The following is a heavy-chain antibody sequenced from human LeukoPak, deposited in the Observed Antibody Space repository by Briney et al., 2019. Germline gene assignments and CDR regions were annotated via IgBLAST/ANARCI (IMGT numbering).Heavy chain of an antibody. CDR2: IYTGGST. D-gene: IGHD3-16*01. V-gene: IGHV3-53*01. J-gene: IGHJ3*02. Sequence: PGGSLRLSCAASGFSVSKNYMCWVRQAPGKGLEWVSLIYTGGSTYYADSVRGRFTISRDNSKNTLYLQMNRLRDEDTAVYYCAKIVGVTDAFDIWGQGTMVTISS. CDR3: AKIVGVTDAFDI. CDR1: GFSVSKNY.